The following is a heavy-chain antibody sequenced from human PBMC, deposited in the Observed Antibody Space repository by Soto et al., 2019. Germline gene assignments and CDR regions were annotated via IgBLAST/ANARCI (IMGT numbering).Heavy chain of an antibody. D-gene: IGHD3-22*01. CDR3: AHRRSTYYYDSTFDP. Sequence: QITLKESGPTLVKPTQTLTLTCTFSGFSLSTSGVGVGWIRQPPGKALEWLALIYWDDDKRYSPSLKSRLTIPKEHTKNQVVLTMTNMAPVDTATYYCAHRRSTYYYDSTFDPWGQGTLVTVSS. CDR2: IYWDDDK. J-gene: IGHJ5*02. V-gene: IGHV2-5*02. CDR1: GFSLSTSGVG.